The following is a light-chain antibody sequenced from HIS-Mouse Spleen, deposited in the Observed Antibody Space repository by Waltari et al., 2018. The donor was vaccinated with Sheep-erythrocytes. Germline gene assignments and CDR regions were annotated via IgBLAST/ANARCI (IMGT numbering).Light chain of an antibody. V-gene: IGLV3-1*01. CDR3: QAWDSSTAV. Sequence: SYELTQPPSVSVSPGQTASITCSGDKLGDKYACWYQQKPGQSPVLVMYQDSKRPPGIPERFSGSNSGNTATLTISGTQAMDEADYYCQAWDSSTAVFGGGTKLTVL. CDR1: KLGDKY. CDR2: QDS. J-gene: IGLJ2*01.